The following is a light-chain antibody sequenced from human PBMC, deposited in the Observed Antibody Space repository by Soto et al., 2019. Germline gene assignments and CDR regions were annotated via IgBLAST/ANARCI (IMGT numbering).Light chain of an antibody. CDR2: DAS. CDR1: QSVSSY. Sequence: IVLTQSPAILSLSPGERATLSCRASQSVSSYLAWYQQKPGQAPRLLIYDASSRPPGIPDRFSGGGSGTEITLTISSLQSEDFVVYYCQQYNSWPPITFGQGTRLEIK. CDR3: QQYNSWPPIT. J-gene: IGKJ5*01. V-gene: IGKV3D-15*01.